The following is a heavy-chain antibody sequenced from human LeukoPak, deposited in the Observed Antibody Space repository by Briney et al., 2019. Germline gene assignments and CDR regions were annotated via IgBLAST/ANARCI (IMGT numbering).Heavy chain of an antibody. Sequence: ASVKVSCKASGYTFTSYGISWVRQAPGQGLEWMGWVSTYTTKSKFAQKFQDRITMTTDTSTNTAYMELRTLTSDDTAIYYCVRELGQVAANPLFDHWGQGTLVTVSS. CDR2: VSTYTTKS. J-gene: IGHJ4*02. CDR3: VRELGQVAANPLFDH. CDR1: GYTFTSYG. D-gene: IGHD6-13*01. V-gene: IGHV1-18*01.